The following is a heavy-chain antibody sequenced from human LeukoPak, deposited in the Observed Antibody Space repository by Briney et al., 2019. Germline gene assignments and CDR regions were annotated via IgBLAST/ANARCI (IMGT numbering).Heavy chain of an antibody. V-gene: IGHV4-59*08. D-gene: IGHD3-9*01. CDR3: ARHEGYYYILTGYYKDAFDI. J-gene: IGHJ3*02. Sequence: PSETLSLTCTASGGSISSYDWNWIRQPPGKGLEWIGYIYYSGSNNYNPSLKSRVTISVDTSKNQFSLKLSSVTAADTAVYYCARHEGYYYILTGYYKDAFDIWGQGTMVTVSS. CDR2: IYYSGSN. CDR1: GGSISSYD.